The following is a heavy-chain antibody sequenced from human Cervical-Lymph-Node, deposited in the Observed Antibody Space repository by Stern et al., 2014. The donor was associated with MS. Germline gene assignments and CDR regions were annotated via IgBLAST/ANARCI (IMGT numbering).Heavy chain of an antibody. D-gene: IGHD5-24*01. V-gene: IGHV1-2*02. CDR2: IIPNNGDT. Sequence: VQLLESGAEVKKPGASVKVSCKASGYTFTGYYIPWVRQAPGQGLEWMGWIIPNNGDTNYAQNFQGRVTMTRDTSISTAYMELSRLRSDDTAVYYCAKDGYNYWGQGTLVTVSS. CDR1: GYTFTGYY. CDR3: AKDGYNY. J-gene: IGHJ4*02.